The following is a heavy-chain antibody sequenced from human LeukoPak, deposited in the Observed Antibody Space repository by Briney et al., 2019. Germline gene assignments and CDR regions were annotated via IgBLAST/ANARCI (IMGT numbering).Heavy chain of an antibody. CDR1: GFTFSSYG. J-gene: IGHJ5*02. CDR2: IKEDGSER. Sequence: GGSLRLSCAASGFTFSSYGMHWVRQAPGKGLEWVANIKEDGSERYYMDSVRGRFTISRDNAKNSLSLQMNSLRGEDTAVYYCVREAYYGSGSYPKYNWFDPWGQGTLVTVSS. V-gene: IGHV3-7*01. D-gene: IGHD3-10*01. CDR3: VREAYYGSGSYPKYNWFDP.